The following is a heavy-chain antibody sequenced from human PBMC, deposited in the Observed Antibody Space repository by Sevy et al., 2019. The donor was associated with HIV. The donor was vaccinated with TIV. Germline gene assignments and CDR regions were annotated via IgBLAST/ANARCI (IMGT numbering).Heavy chain of an antibody. CDR2: ISASGGST. D-gene: IGHD5-12*01. Sequence: GGSLGFPCVASGFTFISYPMAWVGQAQGKGLGWVSKISASGGSTYNPESVKGRFTISRENSKNMVNLEMNILRADDTALYYCAKEDYSGYDFDYWGQGTVVTVSS. CDR3: AKEDYSGYDFDY. CDR1: GFTFISYP. V-gene: IGHV3-23*01. J-gene: IGHJ4*02.